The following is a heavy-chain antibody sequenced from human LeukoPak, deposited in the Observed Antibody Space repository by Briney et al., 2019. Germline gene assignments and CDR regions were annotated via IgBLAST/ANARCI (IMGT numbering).Heavy chain of an antibody. D-gene: IGHD1-26*01. CDR2: INSDGSDI. J-gene: IGHJ4*02. Sequence: GGSLRLSCAASGFTFSRYWMHWVRQAPGKGLVWVSRINSDGSDISYADSVKGRFTISRDNAKNTVYLQMNSLRAEDTAVYYCARGSLGDGSILIDYWGQGTLVTVSS. CDR3: ARGSLGDGSILIDY. V-gene: IGHV3-74*01. CDR1: GFTFSRYW.